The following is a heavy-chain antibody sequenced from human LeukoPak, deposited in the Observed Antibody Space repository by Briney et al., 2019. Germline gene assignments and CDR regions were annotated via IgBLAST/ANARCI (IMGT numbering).Heavy chain of an antibody. CDR2: MYRGDSDT. D-gene: IGHD3-22*01. Sequence: GVSRNSSYTASGSSFTSYWIGWVRPTPQKGLEWRGMMYRGDSDTRYSPSFQGQVTISADKSISTAYLQWSSLKASDTAMYYCARHGSYDSSGVPVDYWGQGTLVTVSS. CDR1: GSSFTSYW. V-gene: IGHV5-51*01. J-gene: IGHJ4*02. CDR3: ARHGSYDSSGVPVDY.